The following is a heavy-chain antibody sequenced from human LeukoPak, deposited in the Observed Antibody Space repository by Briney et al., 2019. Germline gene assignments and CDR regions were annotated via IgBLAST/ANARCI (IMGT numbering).Heavy chain of an antibody. V-gene: IGHV1-46*01. D-gene: IGHD3-22*01. J-gene: IGHJ5*02. CDR2: INPSGGST. CDR1: GYTFTSYY. Sequence: GASVKVSCKASGYTFTSYYMHWVRQAPGQGLEWMGIINPSGGSTSYAQKSQGRVTMTRDTSTSTVYMELSSLRSEDTAVYYCAGGKYYDSSGYYSPASWFDPWGQGTLVTVSS. CDR3: AGGKYYDSSGYYSPASWFDP.